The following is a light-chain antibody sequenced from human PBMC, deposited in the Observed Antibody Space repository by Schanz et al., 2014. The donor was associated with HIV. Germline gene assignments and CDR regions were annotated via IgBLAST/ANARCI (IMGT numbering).Light chain of an antibody. Sequence: QSVLTQPPSVSGAPGQRVTISCTGSSSNIGAGYDVHWYQHLPGAAPKLLIYGTDQRPSGVPDRVSGSGSGTSASLAISGLQSDDEADYYCAGWDDGLNGWVFGGGTKLTVL. CDR3: AGWDDGLNGWV. J-gene: IGLJ3*02. V-gene: IGLV1-44*01. CDR1: SSNIGAGYD. CDR2: GTD.